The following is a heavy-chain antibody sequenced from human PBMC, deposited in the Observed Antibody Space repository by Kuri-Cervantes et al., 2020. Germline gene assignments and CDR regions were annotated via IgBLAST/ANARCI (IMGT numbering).Heavy chain of an antibody. CDR2: INHSGTT. CDR1: GGSFIAYY. CDR3: ARVDAIAVAGYYYYFMDV. V-gene: IGHV4-34*01. J-gene: IGHJ6*03. D-gene: IGHD6-19*01. Sequence: ESLKISCGVYGGSFIAYYWTWIRQPPGKGLEWIGEINHSGTTSYNPSLKSRVTISVDMSQNQFSLKLSSVTAADTAVYYCARVDAIAVAGYYYYFMDVWGKGTTVTVSS.